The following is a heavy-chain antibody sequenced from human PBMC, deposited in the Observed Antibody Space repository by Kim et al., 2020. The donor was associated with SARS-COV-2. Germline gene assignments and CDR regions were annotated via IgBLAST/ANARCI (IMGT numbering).Heavy chain of an antibody. CDR3: AKDLEGVIAVAGTTDAFDI. Sequence: GGSLRLSCAASGFTFSSYGMHWVRQAPGKGLEWVAVIWYDGSNKYYADSVKGRFTISRDNSKNTLYLQMNSLRAEDTAVYYCAKDLEGVIAVAGTTDAFDIWGQGTMVTVSS. D-gene: IGHD6-19*01. CDR1: GFTFSSYG. V-gene: IGHV3-33*06. CDR2: IWYDGSNK. J-gene: IGHJ3*02.